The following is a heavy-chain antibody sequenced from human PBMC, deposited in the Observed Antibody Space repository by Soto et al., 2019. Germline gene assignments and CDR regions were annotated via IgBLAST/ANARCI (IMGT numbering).Heavy chain of an antibody. J-gene: IGHJ4*02. Sequence: ASVKVSCKASGGTFSSYAISWVRQAPGQGLEYMGIINPSGGRINYAQKFQGRVIMTSDTSASTVYMELSSLRSEDTAFYYCARGLTAGDYWGQGTLVTVSS. D-gene: IGHD3-9*01. CDR2: INPSGGRI. CDR3: ARGLTAGDY. CDR1: GGTFSSYA. V-gene: IGHV1-46*01.